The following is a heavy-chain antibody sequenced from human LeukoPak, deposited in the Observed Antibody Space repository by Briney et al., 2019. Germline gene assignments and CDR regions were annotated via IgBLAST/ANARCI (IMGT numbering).Heavy chain of an antibody. J-gene: IGHJ4*02. D-gene: IGHD6-13*01. V-gene: IGHV3-7*03. CDR2: IKQDGTAT. CDR1: GFTFSSLG. Sequence: GGSLRLSGAASGFTFSSLGMSWAGQAPGKGREWLANIKQDGTATYYVDSVKGRFTISRDNAKNSLYLQMNSLRAEDTAVYYCARISIAAAGDFDFWGQGTLVTVSS. CDR3: ARISIAAAGDFDF.